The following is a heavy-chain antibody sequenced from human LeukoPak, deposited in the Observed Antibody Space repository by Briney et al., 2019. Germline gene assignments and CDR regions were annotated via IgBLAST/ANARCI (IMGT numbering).Heavy chain of an antibody. CDR3: ARDLAYSRLDY. D-gene: IGHD5-18*01. CDR1: GFTFSHSW. J-gene: IGHJ4*02. Sequence: GGSLRLSCVASGFTFSHSWMTWVRQAPGKGLEWVGHIKEDGSSQNYADSVKGRFTISRDNAKNSLYLQMDSLRVEDTAFYYCARDLAYSRLDYWGQGMLVTVSS. CDR2: IKEDGSSQ. V-gene: IGHV3-7*01.